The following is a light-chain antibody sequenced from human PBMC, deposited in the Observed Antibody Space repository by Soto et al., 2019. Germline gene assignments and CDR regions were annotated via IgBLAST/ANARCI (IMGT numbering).Light chain of an antibody. V-gene: IGLV1-51*02. CDR2: ENN. J-gene: IGLJ1*01. CDR3: GTWDSSRHV. CDR1: SSNIGNNY. Sequence: SAPTQPPPVSAAPGQKVPISFPGNSSNIGNNYVSWYQQLPGTAPKLLIYENNKRPSGIPDRFSGSKSGTSATLGITGLQTGDEADYYCGTWDSSRHVFGTGTKVTVL.